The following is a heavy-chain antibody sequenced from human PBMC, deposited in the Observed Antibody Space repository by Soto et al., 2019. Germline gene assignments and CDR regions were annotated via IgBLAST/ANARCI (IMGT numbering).Heavy chain of an antibody. CDR2: INLSGST. CDR1: GGTFSGYY. Sequence: QVQLQQWGAGLLKPSETLSLTCAVYGGTFSGYYWRWIRQPPGKGLEWIGEINLSGSTNYNPSLKSRVTISVDTSKNQFSLNLSSVTAADTAVYYCARRGYCDTASCYGHYYYYYMDVWGKGTTVTVS. V-gene: IGHV4-34*02. CDR3: ARRGYCDTASCYGHYYYYYMDV. J-gene: IGHJ6*03. D-gene: IGHD2-2*01.